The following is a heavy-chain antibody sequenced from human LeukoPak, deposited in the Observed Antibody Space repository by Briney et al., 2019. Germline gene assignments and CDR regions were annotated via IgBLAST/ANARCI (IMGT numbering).Heavy chain of an antibody. D-gene: IGHD6-13*01. Sequence: GSLRLSCAASGFTFSSYAMSWVRQAPGKGLEWVSAISGSGGSTYYADSAKGRFTISRDNSKNTLFLQMNSLRAEDTAMYYCAKSLYSSTWHDAIDIWGQGTVVTVSS. V-gene: IGHV3-23*01. CDR3: AKSLYSSTWHDAIDI. J-gene: IGHJ3*02. CDR2: ISGSGGST. CDR1: GFTFSSYA.